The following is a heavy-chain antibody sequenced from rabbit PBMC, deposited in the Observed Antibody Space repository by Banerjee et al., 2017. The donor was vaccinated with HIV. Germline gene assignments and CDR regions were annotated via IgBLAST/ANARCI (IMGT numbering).Heavy chain of an antibody. CDR3: ARGRDVSNWAFDP. V-gene: IGHV1S45*01. J-gene: IGHJ2*01. Sequence: QEQLEESGGDLVKPGASLTLTYTASGFTISSSYYMCWVRQAPGKGLEWIACIYGGSSGNTYYATWVNGRFTISKTSSTTVTLQMTSLTAADTATYFCARGRDVSNWAFDPWGPGTLVTDS. CDR1: GFTISSSYY. D-gene: IGHD1-1*01. CDR2: IYGGSSGNT.